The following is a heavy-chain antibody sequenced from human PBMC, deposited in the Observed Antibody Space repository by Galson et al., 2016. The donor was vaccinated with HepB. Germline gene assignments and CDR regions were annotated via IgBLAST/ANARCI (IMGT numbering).Heavy chain of an antibody. D-gene: IGHD2-2*01. Sequence: SDTLSLTCAVSCASISSPNCWYGVRQPPGKGLEWFGEMEHRGTTNSNPSLGSRVTISADKSKNQFSLKLTSVTAADTAVYYCARILVGCTGTSCFFDPWGQGTLVTVSS. V-gene: IGHV4-4*02. J-gene: IGHJ5*02. CDR2: MEHRGTT. CDR3: ARILVGCTGTSCFFDP. CDR1: CASISSPNC.